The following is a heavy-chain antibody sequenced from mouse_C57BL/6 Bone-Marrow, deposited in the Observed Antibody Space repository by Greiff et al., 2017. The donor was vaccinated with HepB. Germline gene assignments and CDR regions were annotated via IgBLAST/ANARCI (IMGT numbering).Heavy chain of an antibody. CDR3: ARRALNWDYFDY. Sequence: QVQLQQPGAELVKPGASVKLSCKASGYTFTSYWMHWVKQSPGQGLEWIGMIHPNSGSTNYNEKFKSKATLTVDKSSSTAYMQLSSLTSEDSAVYYCARRALNWDYFDYWGKGTTLTVSS. J-gene: IGHJ2*01. CDR2: IHPNSGST. V-gene: IGHV1-64*01. D-gene: IGHD4-1*01. CDR1: GYTFTSYW.